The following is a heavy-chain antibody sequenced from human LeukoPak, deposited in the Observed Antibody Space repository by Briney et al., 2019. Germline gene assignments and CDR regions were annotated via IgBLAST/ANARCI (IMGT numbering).Heavy chain of an antibody. CDR2: INPSGGST. CDR1: GYTFTSYY. Sequence: ASVKVSCKASGYTFTSYYMHWVRQAPGQGLEWMGIINPSGGSTSYAQKFQGRVTMTRDMSTSTVYMELSSLRSEDTAVYYCATSPAANPSYFDYWGQGTLVTVSS. CDR3: ATSPAANPSYFDY. V-gene: IGHV1-46*01. D-gene: IGHD2-2*01. J-gene: IGHJ4*02.